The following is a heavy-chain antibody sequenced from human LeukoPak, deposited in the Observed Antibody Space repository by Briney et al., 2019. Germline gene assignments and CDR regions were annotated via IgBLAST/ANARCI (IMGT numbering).Heavy chain of an antibody. CDR1: GFTFSSYW. CDR3: ASGDYYYYYMDV. CDR2: INRDGSST. D-gene: IGHD3-10*01. J-gene: IGHJ6*03. Sequence: GGSLRLSCAASGFTFSSYWMHSVRQAPGKGLVWVSRINRDGSSTSYADSVKGRFTISRDNAKNTLYLQMNSLRAEDTAVYYCASGDYYYYYMDVWGKGTTVTVSS. V-gene: IGHV3-74*01.